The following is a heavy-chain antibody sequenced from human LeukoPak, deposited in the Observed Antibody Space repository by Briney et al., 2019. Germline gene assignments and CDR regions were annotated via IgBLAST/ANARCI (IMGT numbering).Heavy chain of an antibody. D-gene: IGHD3-16*01. V-gene: IGHV3-23*01. Sequence: PGGSLRLSCAASGFTFSSYAMSWVRQAPGKGLEWVSAISGSGGSTYYADSVKGRFTISRDNSKNTLYLQMNSLRAEDTAVYYCAKDPRRVARNPLGDDCWGQGTLVTVSS. J-gene: IGHJ4*02. CDR3: AKDPRRVARNPLGDDC. CDR1: GFTFSSYA. CDR2: ISGSGGST.